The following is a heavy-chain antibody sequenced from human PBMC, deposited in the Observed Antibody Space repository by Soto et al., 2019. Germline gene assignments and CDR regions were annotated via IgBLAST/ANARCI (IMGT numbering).Heavy chain of an antibody. J-gene: IGHJ1*01. Sequence: ASVKVSCKASGYTFTSYGISWVRQAPGQGLEWMGWISAYNGNTNYAQKLQGRVTMTTDTSTSTAYMELRSLRSDDTAVYYCAITLIGLSRSYHAYWGQGTLVTVSS. D-gene: IGHD3-10*01. CDR1: GYTFTSYG. CDR3: AITLIGLSRSYHAY. CDR2: ISAYNGNT. V-gene: IGHV1-18*01.